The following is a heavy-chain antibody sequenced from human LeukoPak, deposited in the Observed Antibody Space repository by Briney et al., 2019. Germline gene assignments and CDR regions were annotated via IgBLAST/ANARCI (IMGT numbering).Heavy chain of an antibody. CDR2: INHSGST. J-gene: IGHJ4*02. CDR1: GGSFSGYY. Sequence: PSETLPLTCAVYGGSFSGYYWSWIRQPPGKGLEWIGEINHSGSTNYNPSLKSRVTISVDTSKNQFSLKLSSVTAADTAVYYCARDNYYGSGSYLSKGYYFDYWGQGTLVTVSS. D-gene: IGHD3-10*01. V-gene: IGHV4-34*01. CDR3: ARDNYYGSGSYLSKGYYFDY.